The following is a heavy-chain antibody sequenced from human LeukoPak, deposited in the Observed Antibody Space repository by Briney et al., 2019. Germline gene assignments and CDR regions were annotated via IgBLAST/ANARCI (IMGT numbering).Heavy chain of an antibody. CDR3: ARDPNPYSYGFVTRYWFGP. CDR2: INPSGGST. J-gene: IGHJ5*02. CDR1: GYTFTSYY. V-gene: IGHV1-46*01. Sequence: ASVKVSCKASGYTFTSYYMHWVRQAPGQGLEWMGIINPSGGSTSYAQKFQGRVTMTRDTSTSTVDMELSSLRSEDTAVYYCARDPNPYSYGFVTRYWFGPWGQGTLVTVSS. D-gene: IGHD5-18*01.